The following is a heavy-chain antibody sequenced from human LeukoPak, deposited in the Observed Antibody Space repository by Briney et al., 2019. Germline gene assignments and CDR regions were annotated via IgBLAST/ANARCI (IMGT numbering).Heavy chain of an antibody. CDR3: ARVPYDSSGYYFDY. Sequence: SETLSLTCTVSGGSISSGGYYWSWIRQHPGKGLEWIGYIYYSGSTYYNPSLKNRVAISVDTSKNQFSLKLSSVTAADTAVYYCARVPYDSSGYYFDYWGQGTLVTVSS. CDR2: IYYSGST. V-gene: IGHV4-31*03. CDR1: GGSISSGGYY. J-gene: IGHJ4*02. D-gene: IGHD3-22*01.